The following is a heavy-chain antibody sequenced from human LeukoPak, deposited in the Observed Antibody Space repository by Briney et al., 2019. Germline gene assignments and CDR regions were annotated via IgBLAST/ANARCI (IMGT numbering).Heavy chain of an antibody. CDR2: ISSGTSTI. V-gene: IGHV3-11*01. CDR1: GFTFTDYY. D-gene: IGHD5-12*01. Sequence: GGSLRLSCAASGFTFTDYYMSWIRQAPGRGLECISYISSGTSTIYYADSVKGRFTISRDNSKNSVYLQMNSLRVEDTAVYYCARDWGERPGSSGSDFHEDFDSWGQGTLVTVSS. J-gene: IGHJ4*02. CDR3: ARDWGERPGSSGSDFHEDFDS.